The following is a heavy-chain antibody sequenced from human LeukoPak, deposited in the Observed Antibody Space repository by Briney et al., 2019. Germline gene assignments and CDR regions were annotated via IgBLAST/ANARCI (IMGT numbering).Heavy chain of an antibody. CDR3: ARDRPDTAMATFDY. J-gene: IGHJ4*02. CDR1: GGSFSGYY. Sequence: SETLSLTCAVFGGSFSGYYWSWVRQPPGKGLEWIGEINHSGSTNFNPSLKSRVIISVDTSKNQFSLKLSSVTAADTAVYYCARDRPDTAMATFDYWGQGTLVTVSS. CDR2: INHSGST. D-gene: IGHD5-18*01. V-gene: IGHV4-34*01.